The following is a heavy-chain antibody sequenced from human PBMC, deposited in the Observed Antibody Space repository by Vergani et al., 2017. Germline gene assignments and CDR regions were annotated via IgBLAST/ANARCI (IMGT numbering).Heavy chain of an antibody. J-gene: IGHJ4*02. Sequence: VQLVQSGAEVKKPGATVKISCKVSGYTFTDYYMHWVQQAPGKGLEWMGWISAYNGNTNYAQKLQGRVTMTTDTSTSTAYMELRSLRSDDTAVYYCAREQWLPIDYFDYWGQGTLVTVSS. CDR1: GYTFTDYY. D-gene: IGHD6-19*01. CDR2: ISAYNGNT. CDR3: AREQWLPIDYFDY. V-gene: IGHV1-18*04.